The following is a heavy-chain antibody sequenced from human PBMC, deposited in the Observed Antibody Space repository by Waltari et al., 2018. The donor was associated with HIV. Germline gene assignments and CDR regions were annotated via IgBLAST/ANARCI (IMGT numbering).Heavy chain of an antibody. Sequence: QVRLEQWGAGLLKPSETLSLTGAVYGTSFTGYYWTWLRQSPGGGLQWIGEVDHRGSTHYTPSLKSRVSMSVDTFKHQFSHKLASVTAADTAVYYCANLISMTATDVFDVWGQGTLVSVSS. J-gene: IGHJ3*01. CDR3: ANLISMTATDVFDV. CDR1: GTSFTGYY. V-gene: IGHV4-34*01. D-gene: IGHD2-21*02. CDR2: VDHRGST.